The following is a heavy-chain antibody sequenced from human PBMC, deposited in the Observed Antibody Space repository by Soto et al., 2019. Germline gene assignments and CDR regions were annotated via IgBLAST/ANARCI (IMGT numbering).Heavy chain of an antibody. CDR2: INGDGSGT. CDR3: TRDPLIHDAFDI. J-gene: IGHJ3*02. D-gene: IGHD3-16*01. V-gene: IGHV3-74*01. Sequence: EVQLVESGGGLVQPGGSLRLSCAASGFTFSSYWMYWVRQAPGKGLVWVSRINGDGSGTIYADSVKGRFTIARDNAKNTLYLQMNSLRAEDTAVYYCTRDPLIHDAFDIWGQGKMVTVSS. CDR1: GFTFSSYW.